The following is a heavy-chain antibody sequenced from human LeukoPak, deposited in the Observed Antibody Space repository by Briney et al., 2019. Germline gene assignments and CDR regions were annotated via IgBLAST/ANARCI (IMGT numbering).Heavy chain of an antibody. CDR2: IYYSGST. CDR1: GGSLIGYY. CDR3: ARTLNRSGWLQPGSNWFDP. J-gene: IGHJ5*02. Sequence: PSETLSLTCTVSGGSLIGYYWSWIRQPPGKGLEWIGYIYYSGSTNYNPSLKSRVTISVDTSKNQFSLKLSSVTAADTAVYYCARTLNRSGWLQPGSNWFDPWGQGTLVTVSS. V-gene: IGHV4-59*01. D-gene: IGHD5-24*01.